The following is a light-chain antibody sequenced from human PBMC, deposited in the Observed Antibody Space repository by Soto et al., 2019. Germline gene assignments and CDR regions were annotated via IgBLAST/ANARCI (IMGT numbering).Light chain of an antibody. CDR3: QQYGYSPETNT. Sequence: DIVMTQSPATLSVSPGERATLSCRASQSVSSNLAWYQQKPGQAPRLLIFGTISRASGIPDRFSGSRSGPDFTLTISRLEPEDFAVYYCQQYGYSPETNTFGGGTKVDIK. CDR1: QSVSSN. J-gene: IGKJ4*01. V-gene: IGKV3-20*01. CDR2: GTI.